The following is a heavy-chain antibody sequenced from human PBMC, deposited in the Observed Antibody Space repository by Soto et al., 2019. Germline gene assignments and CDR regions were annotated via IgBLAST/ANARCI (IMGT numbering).Heavy chain of an antibody. Sequence: SETLSLNCTVSGDSITSNSNFWAWIRHPPGKGQERIGSIYYNRTKYYNKSLKKRNNISVDKSKNQLTLKLRHMTAADTAVYYCARHIRGNSCMDVWGQGTTVTVS. CDR2: IYYNRTK. D-gene: IGHD2-21*01. V-gene: IGHV4-39*01. J-gene: IGHJ6*02. CDR1: GDSITSNSNF. CDR3: ARHIRGNSCMDV.